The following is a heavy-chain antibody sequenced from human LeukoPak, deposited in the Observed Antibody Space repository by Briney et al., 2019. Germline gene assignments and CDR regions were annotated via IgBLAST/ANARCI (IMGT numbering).Heavy chain of an antibody. J-gene: IGHJ5*02. CDR2: INGDGSST. CDR3: ARDRGYQMVDP. V-gene: IGHV3-74*01. D-gene: IGHD5-12*01. Sequence: PGGSLRLSCAASGFTFSSFATSWVRQAPGKGLVWVSRINGDGSSTDYADSVKGRFTISRDNAKNTLYLQMNSLTAEDTAVYYCARDRGYQMVDPWGQGTLVTVSS. CDR1: GFTFSSFA.